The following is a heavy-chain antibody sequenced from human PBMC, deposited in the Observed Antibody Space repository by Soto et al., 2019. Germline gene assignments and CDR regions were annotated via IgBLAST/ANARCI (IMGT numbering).Heavy chain of an antibody. J-gene: IGHJ5*02. CDR2: INPSGGST. Sequence: ASVKVSCKASGYTFTSYYMHWVRQAPGQGLEWMGIINPSGGSTSYAQKFQGRVTMTRDTSTSTVYMELSSLRSEDTAVYYCARGEKQWLVRGWFDPWGQGTLVTVSS. D-gene: IGHD6-19*01. CDR1: GYTFTSYY. V-gene: IGHV1-46*01. CDR3: ARGEKQWLVRGWFDP.